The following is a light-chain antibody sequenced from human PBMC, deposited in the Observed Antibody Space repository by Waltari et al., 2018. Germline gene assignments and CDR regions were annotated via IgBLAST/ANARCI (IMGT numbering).Light chain of an antibody. CDR1: QSISNY. V-gene: IGKV1-39*01. J-gene: IGKJ4*01. CDR2: AES. Sequence: DIQMTQSPSSLSASVGDRVTITCRASQSISNYLNWYQQKPEKAPKLLIYAESSLQIGVTSRCSGSGSGTDFTITISSLQPEDFATYYCQKSYSTPRLTFGGGTKVEIK. CDR3: QKSYSTPRLT.